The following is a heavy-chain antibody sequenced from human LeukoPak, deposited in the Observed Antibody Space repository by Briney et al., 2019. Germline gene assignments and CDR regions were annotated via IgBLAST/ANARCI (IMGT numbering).Heavy chain of an antibody. V-gene: IGHV3-48*03. CDR2: ISSSGSTI. CDR3: AKLMAGHYDGPVGYFDY. CDR1: GFIFSSYE. J-gene: IGHJ4*02. Sequence: PGGSLRLSCAASGFIFSSYEMNWVRQAPGKGLEWVSYISSSGSTIYYADSVKGRFTISRDNAKNSLYLQMNSLRAEDTAVYYCAKLMAGHYDGPVGYFDYWGQGTLVTVSS. D-gene: IGHD3-22*01.